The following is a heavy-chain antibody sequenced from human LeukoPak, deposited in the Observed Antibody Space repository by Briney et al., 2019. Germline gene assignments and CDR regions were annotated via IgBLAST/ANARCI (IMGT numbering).Heavy chain of an antibody. CDR1: GFTFSSYS. V-gene: IGHV3-7*03. J-gene: IGHJ4*02. CDR2: IKQDGSDT. CDR3: ATSGYSGYGIDY. Sequence: GALRLSCAASGFTFSSYSMTWVRQAPGKGLEWVANIKQDGSDTYSVDSVKGRFTISRDNAKNPLYLEMNSLRVEDTAVYYCATSGYSGYGIDYWGQGTLVAVSS. D-gene: IGHD5-12*01.